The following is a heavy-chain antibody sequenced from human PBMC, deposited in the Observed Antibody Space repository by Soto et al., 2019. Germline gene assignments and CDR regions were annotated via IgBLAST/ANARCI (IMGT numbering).Heavy chain of an antibody. D-gene: IGHD5-12*01. J-gene: IGHJ4*02. Sequence: DVQLLESGGGLVQPGGSLRLSCAASGFSFSSYAMVWVRQAPGKGLEWGAVISARGGSSYFADSVKGRFTLSRDNSKNVLSLEMNSLRAEDTAIYFCAKGSIEYSASVDNWCQGTLVVVSS. CDR2: ISARGGSS. CDR1: GFSFSSYA. CDR3: AKGSIEYSASVDN. V-gene: IGHV3-23*01.